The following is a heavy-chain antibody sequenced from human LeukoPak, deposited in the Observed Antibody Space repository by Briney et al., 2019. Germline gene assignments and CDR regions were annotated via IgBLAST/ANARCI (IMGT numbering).Heavy chain of an antibody. CDR2: ITSSSSYT. CDR1: GITFSNYN. Sequence: GGSLRLSCAAPGITFSNYNMNWVRQAPGKGLEWIPFITSSSSYTFYADSVKGRFTISRDNAKNSLYLQMNSLRAEDTAVYYCAKDRGSGSYSVDYWGQGTLVTVSS. J-gene: IGHJ4*02. CDR3: AKDRGSGSYSVDY. D-gene: IGHD1-26*01. V-gene: IGHV3-21*01.